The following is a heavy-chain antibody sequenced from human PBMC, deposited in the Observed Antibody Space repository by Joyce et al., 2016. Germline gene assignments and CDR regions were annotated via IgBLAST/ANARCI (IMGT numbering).Heavy chain of an antibody. CDR2: ISSSSLYI. V-gene: IGHV3-21*04. CDR1: GFTINTYG. D-gene: IGHD3-22*01. J-gene: IGHJ4*02. CDR3: ASRPHDSREGYFDN. Sequence: EVQLVESGGGLVKPGGSLRLSCAASGFTINTYGMNWVRQAPGRGLEWISSISSSSLYIFQADSVKGRVTISRDNAKNSVYLQMNSLRGEDTAVYYCASRPHDSREGYFDNWGQGILVTVSS.